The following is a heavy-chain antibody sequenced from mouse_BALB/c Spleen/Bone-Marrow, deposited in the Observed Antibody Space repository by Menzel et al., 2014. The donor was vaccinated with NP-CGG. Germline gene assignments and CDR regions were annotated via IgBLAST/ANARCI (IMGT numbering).Heavy chain of an antibody. CDR2: IDPADGNT. CDR1: GFNIKDTY. CDR3: AMYYYGSSLFAY. V-gene: IGHV14-3*02. D-gene: IGHD1-1*01. Sequence: VQLQQSGAELVKPGASVKLSCTASGFNIKDTYMHWVKQRPEQGLEWIGRIDPADGNTKYDPKFQGKATITADTSPNTAYLHLSSLTSEDTAVYYCAMYYYGSSLFAYWGQGTLVAVSA. J-gene: IGHJ3*01.